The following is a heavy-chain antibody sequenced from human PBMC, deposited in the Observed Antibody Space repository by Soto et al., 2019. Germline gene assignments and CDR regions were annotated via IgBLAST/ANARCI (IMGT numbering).Heavy chain of an antibody. D-gene: IGHD2-2*01. J-gene: IGHJ5*02. CDR3: ARGRTKYQLLSSVAFDP. Sequence: ASVNVSCTASGYTFTSYYMHWVRQAPGQGLEWMGIINPSGGSTSYAQKFQGRVTMTRDTSTSTVYMELSSLRSEDTAVYYCARGRTKYQLLSSVAFDPWGQGTLVTVSS. CDR2: INPSGGST. CDR1: GYTFTSYY. V-gene: IGHV1-46*01.